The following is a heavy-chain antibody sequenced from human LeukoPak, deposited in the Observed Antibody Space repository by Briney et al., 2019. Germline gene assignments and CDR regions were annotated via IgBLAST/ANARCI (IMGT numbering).Heavy chain of an antibody. D-gene: IGHD1-26*01. CDR3: AGGSPYYFDY. CDR1: GFTFSSYG. J-gene: IGHJ4*02. Sequence: GGSPRLSCAASGFTFSSYGMHWVRQAPGKGLEWVAVIWYDGGNQYYADSVKGRFTISRDNSKNTLYLQMNSLRAEDTAVYYCAGGSPYYFDYWGQGTLVTVSS. V-gene: IGHV3-33*01. CDR2: IWYDGGNQ.